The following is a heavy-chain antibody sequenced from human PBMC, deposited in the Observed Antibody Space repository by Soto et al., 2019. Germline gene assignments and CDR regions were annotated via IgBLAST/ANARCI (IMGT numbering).Heavy chain of an antibody. CDR2: IYYSGST. J-gene: IGHJ4*02. CDR1: GGSISSYY. V-gene: IGHV4-59*01. D-gene: IGHD2-15*01. CDR3: ARGYCSGGSCYKDGWFDY. Sequence: QVQLQESGPGLVKPSETLSLTCTVSGGSISSYYWSWIRQPPGKGQEWIGYIYYSGSTNYNPSLKSRVTISVDTSKKQFSLKLSSVTAADTAVYYSARGYCSGGSCYKDGWFDYWCQGTLVTVSS.